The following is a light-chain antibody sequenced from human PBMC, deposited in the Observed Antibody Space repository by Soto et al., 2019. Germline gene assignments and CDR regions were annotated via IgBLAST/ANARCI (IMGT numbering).Light chain of an antibody. CDR3: QQYSTYTPRT. Sequence: EIVLTQSPGTLSLSPGERATLSCRASQSVSNNYLAWYQQKPGQAPRLLIYGASNRATGIPDRFSGSGSGTEFTLTISSLQPDDFATYYCQQYSTYTPRTFGQGTKVDIK. CDR1: QSVSNNY. CDR2: GAS. V-gene: IGKV3-20*01. J-gene: IGKJ1*01.